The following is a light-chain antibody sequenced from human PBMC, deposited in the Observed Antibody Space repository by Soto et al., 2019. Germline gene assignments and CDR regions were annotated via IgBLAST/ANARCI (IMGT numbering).Light chain of an antibody. Sequence: IVLTQTPLSLPVTPGEAASISCRSNQTLLDSEDGNTYLDWYLQKPGQPPQRLIYTLSHRASGVPARFSGSGSGTDFTLKISRVEADDVGVYYCMQRKEFPWGFGQGTRVDIK. CDR3: MQRKEFPWG. CDR2: TLS. V-gene: IGKV2-40*01. CDR1: QTLLDSEDGNTY. J-gene: IGKJ1*01.